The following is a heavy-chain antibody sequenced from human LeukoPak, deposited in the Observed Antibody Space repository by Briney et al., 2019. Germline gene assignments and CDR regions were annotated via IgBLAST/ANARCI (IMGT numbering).Heavy chain of an antibody. CDR2: MNPKSGNT. V-gene: IGHV1-8*01. D-gene: IGHD2-15*01. J-gene: IGHJ5*02. Sequence: ASVKVSCKASGYTFASYDINWVRQATGQGLEWMGWMNPKSGNTGHAQKFQGRVTITRDTSISTVYMELSSLRSEDTAVYYCARGGDIVVVVAATRQNWFDPWGQGTLVTVSS. CDR1: GYTFASYD. CDR3: ARGGDIVVVVAATRQNWFDP.